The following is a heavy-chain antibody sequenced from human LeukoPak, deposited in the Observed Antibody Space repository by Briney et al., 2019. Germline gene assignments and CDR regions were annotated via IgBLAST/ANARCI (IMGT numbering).Heavy chain of an antibody. CDR3: VKGSCSSASCQFDY. CDR2: ISSNGDST. J-gene: IGHJ4*02. V-gene: IGHV3-64D*06. D-gene: IGHD2-2*01. Sequence: PGGSLRLSCAASGFTFSIYTMHWVRQAPGKGLEYVSAISSNGDSTYYADSVKGRFTISRDTSKNKLYLQMSSLRAEDTAVYYCVKGSCSSASCQFDYWGQGTRVTVSS. CDR1: GFTFSIYT.